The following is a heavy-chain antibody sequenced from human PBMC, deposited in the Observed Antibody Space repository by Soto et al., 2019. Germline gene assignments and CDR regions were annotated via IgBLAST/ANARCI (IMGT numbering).Heavy chain of an antibody. J-gene: IGHJ4*02. CDR1: GGSISSGDYY. D-gene: IGHD3-3*01. Sequence: SETLSLTCTVSGGSISSGDYYWSWIRQPPGKGLEWIGYIYYSGSTYYNPSLKSRVTISVDTSKNQFSLKLSSVTAADTAVYYCARVITIFGVVIDYWGQGTLVTVSS. CDR3: ARVITIFGVVIDY. V-gene: IGHV4-30-4*01. CDR2: IYYSGST.